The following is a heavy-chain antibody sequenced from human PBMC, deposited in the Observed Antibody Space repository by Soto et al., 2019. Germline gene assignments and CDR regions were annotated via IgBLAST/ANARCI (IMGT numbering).Heavy chain of an antibody. V-gene: IGHV3-23*01. CDR3: ARSLSSSWYAEYFQH. CDR2: ISGSGGST. Sequence: EVQLLESGGGLVQPGGSLRLSCAASGFTFSSYAMSWVRQAPGKGLEWVSAISGSGGSTYYADSVKGRFTISRDNSKSTRYLQMNSLRAEDTAVYYCARSLSSSWYAEYFQHWGQGTLVTVSS. D-gene: IGHD6-13*01. J-gene: IGHJ1*01. CDR1: GFTFSSYA.